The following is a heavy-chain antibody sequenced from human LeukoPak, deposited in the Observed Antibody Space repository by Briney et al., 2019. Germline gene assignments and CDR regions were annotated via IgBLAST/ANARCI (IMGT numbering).Heavy chain of an antibody. CDR2: ISGSGGST. CDR3: ANGGDRRNFDL. V-gene: IGHV3-23*01. J-gene: IGHJ2*01. D-gene: IGHD2-21*01. Sequence: GGSLRLSCAASGFTFSSYAMSWVRQAPGKGLEWVSAISGSGGSTYYADSVKGWFTISRDNSKNTLYLQMNSLRAEDTAVYYCANGGDRRNFDLWGRGTLVTVSS. CDR1: GFTFSSYA.